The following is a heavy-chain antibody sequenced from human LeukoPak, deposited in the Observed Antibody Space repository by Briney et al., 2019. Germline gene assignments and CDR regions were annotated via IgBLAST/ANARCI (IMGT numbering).Heavy chain of an antibody. CDR1: GGSISSSNW. V-gene: IGHV4-4*02. Sequence: SETLSLTCAVSGGSISSSNWWSWVRQPPGKGLEWIGEIYHSGSTNYNPSLKSRVTISVDKSKNQFSLKLSSVTAADTAVYYCARRWNYYDSSGPFDYWGQGTLVTVSS. CDR3: ARRWNYYDSSGPFDY. D-gene: IGHD3-22*01. CDR2: IYHSGST. J-gene: IGHJ4*02.